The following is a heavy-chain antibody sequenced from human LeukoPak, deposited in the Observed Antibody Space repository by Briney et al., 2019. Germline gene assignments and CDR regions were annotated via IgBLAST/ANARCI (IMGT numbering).Heavy chain of an antibody. V-gene: IGHV5-51*01. CDR3: ARPRQWHRNDAFDI. D-gene: IGHD6-19*01. Sequence: GESLKISCKGSGYSFTTYWIGWVRQMPGKGLEWMGIINPGDSDTRYSPSFQGQVIISADQSISTAHLQWSSLKASDTAMYYCARPRQWHRNDAFDIWGQGTMVTVSS. J-gene: IGHJ3*02. CDR1: GYSFTTYW. CDR2: INPGDSDT.